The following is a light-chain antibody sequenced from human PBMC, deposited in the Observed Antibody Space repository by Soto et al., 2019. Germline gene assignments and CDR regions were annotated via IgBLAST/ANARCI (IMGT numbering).Light chain of an antibody. Sequence: QSVLMQPPSVSAAPGQKVTISCSGSSSNIGNNYVSWYQQLPGTAPKLLIYDNNKRPSGIPDRFSGSKSGTSATLGITALQTGDEADYYCGTWDSSLSAVVFGGGTKLTVL. J-gene: IGLJ2*01. CDR2: DNN. V-gene: IGLV1-51*01. CDR1: SSNIGNNY. CDR3: GTWDSSLSAVV.